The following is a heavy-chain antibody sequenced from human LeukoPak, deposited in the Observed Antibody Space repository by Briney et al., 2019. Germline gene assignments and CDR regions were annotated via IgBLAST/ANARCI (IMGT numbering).Heavy chain of an antibody. CDR3: ARNSGYDAFDI. Sequence: SETLSLTCTVSGGSISSYYWSWIRQPPGKGLEWIGYIYYSGSTNYNPSLKSRVTISVDTSKNQFSLKLSSVTAADTAVYYCARNSGYDAFDIWGQGTMVTVSS. CDR2: IYYSGST. V-gene: IGHV4-59*01. CDR1: GGSISSYY. D-gene: IGHD3-22*01. J-gene: IGHJ3*02.